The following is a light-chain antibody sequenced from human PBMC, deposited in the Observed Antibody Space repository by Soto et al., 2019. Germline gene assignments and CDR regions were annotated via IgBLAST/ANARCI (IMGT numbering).Light chain of an antibody. CDR2: EGT. CDR1: SSNVGNYVL. J-gene: IGLJ3*02. CDR3: CSYAGSSTWV. V-gene: IGLV2-23*01. Sequence: QSVLTQPASVSGSPGQSITISCTGNSSNVGNYVLVSWYQQHPGKAPKFIIYEGTQRPSGVSNRFSGSKSGNTASLTVSGLQAEDEADYYCCSYAGSSTWVFGGGTQLTVL.